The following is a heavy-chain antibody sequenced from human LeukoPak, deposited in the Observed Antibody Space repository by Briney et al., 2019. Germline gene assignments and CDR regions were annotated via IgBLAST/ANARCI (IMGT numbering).Heavy chain of an antibody. CDR1: GGSISSYY. J-gene: IGHJ6*04. V-gene: IGHV4-59*01. Sequence: SETLSLTCTVSGGSISSYYWSWIRQPPGKGLEWIGYIYYSGSTNYNPSLKSRVTISVDTSKNRFSLKLSSVTAADTAVYYCARLIGYCSSTSCWDYYYYGMDVWSKGTTVTVSS. CDR3: ARLIGYCSSTSCWDYYYYGMDV. CDR2: IYYSGST. D-gene: IGHD2-2*01.